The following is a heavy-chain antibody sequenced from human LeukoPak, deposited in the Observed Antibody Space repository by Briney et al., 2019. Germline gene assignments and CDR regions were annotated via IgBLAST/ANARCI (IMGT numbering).Heavy chain of an antibody. V-gene: IGHV1-2*04. CDR2: INPNSGGT. CDR1: GYTFTGYY. J-gene: IGHJ6*02. CDR3: ARVGATLPYYYYGMDV. D-gene: IGHD3-10*01. Sequence: ASVKVSCKASGYTFTGYYMHWVRQAPGQGLEWMGRINPNSGGTNYAQKFQGWVTMTRDTSISTAYMELSRLRSDDTAVYYCARVGATLPYYYYGMDVWGQGTTVTVSS.